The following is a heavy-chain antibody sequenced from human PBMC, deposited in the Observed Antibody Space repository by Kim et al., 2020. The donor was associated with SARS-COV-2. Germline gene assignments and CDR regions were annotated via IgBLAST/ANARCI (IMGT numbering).Heavy chain of an antibody. D-gene: IGHD6-13*01. CDR2: INPTGDST. V-gene: IGHV1-46*01. CDR1: RYTFSNYF. CDR3: AREAGSLKNFDY. Sequence: ASVKVSCKASRYTFSNYFIHWVRQAPGQGLERVGIINPTGDSTTYAQKFQGRVTMTRDTSTSTVYIELSGLISEDTAIYYCAREAGSLKNFDYWGQGTLVTVSS. J-gene: IGHJ4*02.